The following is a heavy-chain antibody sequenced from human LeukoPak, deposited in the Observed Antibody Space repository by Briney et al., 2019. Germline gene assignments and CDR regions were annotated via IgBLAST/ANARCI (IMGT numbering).Heavy chain of an antibody. D-gene: IGHD1-1*01. CDR2: IYYSGST. CDR3: ARVPQAGTGYAFDI. Sequence: PSQTLSLTCTVSGGSISRGDYYWSWIRQPPGKGLEWIGYIYYSGSTYYNPSLKSRVTISVDTSKNQFSLKLSSVTAADTAVYYCARVPQAGTGYAFDIWGQGTMVTVSS. CDR1: GGSISRGDYY. V-gene: IGHV4-30-4*01. J-gene: IGHJ3*02.